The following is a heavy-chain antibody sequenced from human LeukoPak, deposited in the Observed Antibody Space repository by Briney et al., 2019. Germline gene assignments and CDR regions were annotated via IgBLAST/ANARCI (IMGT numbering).Heavy chain of an antibody. CDR1: GFTFDDYG. CDR3: ARRPYSDTSGRLSDV. D-gene: IGHD3-22*01. J-gene: IGHJ6*02. V-gene: IGHV3-48*02. Sequence: GGSLRLSCAASGFTFDDYGMNWVRQAPEKGLEWISYIGSSGSPTHYADSVGGRFTISRDNAKNSLYLQMNSLRDEDTAVYFCARRPYSDTSGRLSDVWGQGTTVTVSS. CDR2: IGSSGSPT.